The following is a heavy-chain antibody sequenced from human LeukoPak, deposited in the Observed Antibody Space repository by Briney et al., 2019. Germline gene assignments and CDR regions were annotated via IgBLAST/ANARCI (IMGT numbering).Heavy chain of an antibody. V-gene: IGHV3-7*03. J-gene: IGHJ3*02. D-gene: IGHD5-24*01. CDR3: AKEMATTMGDAFDI. CDR2: IKQDGSKK. Sequence: GGSLRLSCVASGFPFSSYWMTWVRQAPGKGLEWVANIKQDGSKKSYVDSVKGRFTISRDNSKNTLYLQMNSLRAEDTAVYYCAKEMATTMGDAFDIWGQGTMVTVSS. CDR1: GFPFSSYW.